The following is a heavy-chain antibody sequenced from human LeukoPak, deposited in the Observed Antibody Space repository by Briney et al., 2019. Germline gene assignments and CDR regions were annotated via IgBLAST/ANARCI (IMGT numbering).Heavy chain of an antibody. CDR3: AKATVTTGEHFDY. Sequence: GGSLRLSCAASGFSFSTYGMHWVRQAPGKGLEWVAFIRYDGINKFYADSVKGRFTISRDTPKNTLFLEMSSLRAEDTAVYYCAKATVTTGEHFDYWGQGTLVTVSS. CDR1: GFSFSTYG. V-gene: IGHV3-30*02. CDR2: IRYDGINK. D-gene: IGHD4-11*01. J-gene: IGHJ4*02.